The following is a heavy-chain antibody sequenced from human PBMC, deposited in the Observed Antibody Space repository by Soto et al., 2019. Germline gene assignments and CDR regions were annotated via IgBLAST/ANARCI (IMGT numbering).Heavy chain of an antibody. V-gene: IGHV3-30-3*01. Sequence: QVQLVESGGGVVQPGRSLRLSCAGSGYNFSNYAMHWVRQAPGKGLEWVAVLSYDGSNTYHADSVKGRFTISRDNSQNTLYLQMNGLRREDTAVYYCAGLGARYLHYWGQGTLVTVSS. CDR3: AGLGARYLHY. CDR1: GYNFSNYA. CDR2: LSYDGSNT. D-gene: IGHD1-26*01. J-gene: IGHJ1*01.